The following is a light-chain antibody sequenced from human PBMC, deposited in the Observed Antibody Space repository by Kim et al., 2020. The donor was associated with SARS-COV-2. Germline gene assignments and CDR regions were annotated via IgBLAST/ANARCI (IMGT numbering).Light chain of an antibody. CDR1: QSVSTS. V-gene: IGKV3-20*01. CDR3: QQYGNSPST. CDR2: GAS. J-gene: IGKJ1*01. Sequence: EIVLTQSPGTLSLSPGERATLSCRASQSVSTSLAWYQQKPGQAPRLLIHGASSRTTGIPDRFSGSGSGTDFTLTISRLEPEDFAVYYCQQYGNSPSTFGQGTKVEIK.